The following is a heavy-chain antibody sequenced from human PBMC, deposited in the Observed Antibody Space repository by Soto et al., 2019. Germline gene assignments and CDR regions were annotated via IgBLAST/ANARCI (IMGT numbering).Heavy chain of an antibody. CDR1: GFSLSTSGMC. CDR3: ARMVSITMVRGVISYYYYYGMDV. CDR2: IDWDDDK. Sequence: SGPTLVNPTQTLTLTCTFSGFSLSTSGMCVSWIRQPPGKALEWLALIDWDDDKYYSTSLKTRLTISKDTSKNQVVLTMTNMDPVDTATYYCARMVSITMVRGVISYYYYYGMDVWGQGTTVTSP. V-gene: IGHV2-70*01. J-gene: IGHJ6*02. D-gene: IGHD3-10*01.